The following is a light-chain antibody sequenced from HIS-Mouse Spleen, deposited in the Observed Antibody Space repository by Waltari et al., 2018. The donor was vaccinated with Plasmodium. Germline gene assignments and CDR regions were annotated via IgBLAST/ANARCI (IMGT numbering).Light chain of an antibody. CDR2: AAS. V-gene: IGKV1D-8*02. J-gene: IGKJ1*01. CDR3: QQYYSFPWT. Sequence: AIWLTQSPSLLSASTGDRVTIRCRMSQGMSSYLAWYQQKPGKAPELLIYAASTLQSGVPSRFSGSGSGTDFTLTISCLQSEYVATYYCQQYYSFPWTFGQGTKVEIK. CDR1: QGMSSY.